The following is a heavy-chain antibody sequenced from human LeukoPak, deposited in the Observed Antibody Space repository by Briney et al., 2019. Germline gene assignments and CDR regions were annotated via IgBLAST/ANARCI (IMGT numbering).Heavy chain of an antibody. CDR3: ARGLGGWYRYYYYYMDV. CDR2: IHYSGST. Sequence: SETLSLTCAVYGGSFSDYWWTWIRQPPGKGLEWIGSIHYSGSTYYNPSLQSRVTISIDTSKNQFSLKLRFVTAADTAVYYCARGLGGWYRYYYYYMDVWGKGTTVTISS. V-gene: IGHV4-34*01. J-gene: IGHJ6*03. D-gene: IGHD6-19*01. CDR1: GGSFSDYW.